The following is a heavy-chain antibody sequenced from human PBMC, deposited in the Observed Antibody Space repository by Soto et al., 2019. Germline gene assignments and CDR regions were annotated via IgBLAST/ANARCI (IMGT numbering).Heavy chain of an antibody. CDR2: IYTSGST. D-gene: IGHD5-18*01. CDR1: GGSISSYY. J-gene: IGHJ6*02. Sequence: RSLTCTVSGGSISSYYWSWIRQPAGKGLEWIGRIYTSGSTNYNPSLKSRVTMSVDTSKNQFSLKLSSVTAADTAVYYCARDRWIPSPAYYYGMDVWGQGTTVTVSS. V-gene: IGHV4-4*07. CDR3: ARDRWIPSPAYYYGMDV.